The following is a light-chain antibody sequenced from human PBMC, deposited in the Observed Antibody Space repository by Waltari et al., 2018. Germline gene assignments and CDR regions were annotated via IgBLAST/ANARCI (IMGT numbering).Light chain of an antibody. CDR2: GAS. CDR3: QQYGSSVMYT. CDR1: QSITKKF. V-gene: IGKV3-20*01. J-gene: IGKJ2*01. Sequence: VLTQSPGTLSLSPGERATLSCRASQSITKKFFAWYQQKPGQAPRLLIYGASSRAAGIPDRFSGSGSGTDFTLTISRLEPEDSAVYYCQQYGSSVMYTFGQETKLEIK.